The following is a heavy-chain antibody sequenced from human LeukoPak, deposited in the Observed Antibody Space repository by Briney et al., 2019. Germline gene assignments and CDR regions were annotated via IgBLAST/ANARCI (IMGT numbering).Heavy chain of an antibody. Sequence: PGGSLRLSCAASGFTFSSYAMSWVRQAPGKGLEWVSAISGSGGSTYYADSVKGRFTISRDNSKNTLYLQMNSLRAEDTAVYYCATQGGPYSSSWYERVSSGWYFGDLYNWFDPWGQGTLVTVSS. CDR2: ISGSGGST. CDR1: GFTFSSYA. D-gene: IGHD6-13*01. J-gene: IGHJ5*02. CDR3: ATQGGPYSSSWYERVSSGWYFGDLYNWFDP. V-gene: IGHV3-23*01.